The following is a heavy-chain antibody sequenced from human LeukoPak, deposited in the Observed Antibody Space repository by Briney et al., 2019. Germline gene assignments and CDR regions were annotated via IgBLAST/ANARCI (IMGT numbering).Heavy chain of an antibody. J-gene: IGHJ4*02. CDR3: AKGTPYGDGVFDY. CDR1: GFTFSSYW. V-gene: IGHV3-7*03. Sequence: AGGSLRLSCAASGFTFSSYWMSWVRQAPGKGLEWVANIKQDGSEKYYVDSVKGRFTISRDNAKNTLYLQMNSLRAEDTAVYYCAKGTPYGDGVFDYWGQGTLVTVSS. CDR2: IKQDGSEK. D-gene: IGHD4-17*01.